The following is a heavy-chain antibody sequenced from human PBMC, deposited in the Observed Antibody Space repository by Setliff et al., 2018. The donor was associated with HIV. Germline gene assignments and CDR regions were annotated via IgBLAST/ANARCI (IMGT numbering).Heavy chain of an antibody. Sequence: SETLSLTCSVSGGSVIKDNFYWAWIRQSPGKGLEWIGSIYSTGHTYYNPSLKSRVTISVDTSQNQFSLRLSSVTAADTAVYYCARGSGRFCSGGRCSAFDYWGQGTLVTVSS. CDR3: ARGSGRFCSGGRCSAFDY. CDR1: GGSVIKDNFY. V-gene: IGHV4-39*07. D-gene: IGHD2-15*01. J-gene: IGHJ4*02. CDR2: IYSTGHT.